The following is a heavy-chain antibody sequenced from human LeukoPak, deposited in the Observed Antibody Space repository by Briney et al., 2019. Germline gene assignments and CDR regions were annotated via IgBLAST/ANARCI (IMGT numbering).Heavy chain of an antibody. CDR1: GFTFSSYA. CDR2: ISYDGSNK. V-gene: IGHV3-30-3*01. Sequence: PGGSLRLSCAASGFTFSSYAMHWVRQAPGKGLEWVAVISYDGSNKYYADSVKGRFIISRDNSKNTLYLQMNSLRAEDTAVYYCAREYTAMAIDYWGQGTLVTVSS. J-gene: IGHJ4*02. CDR3: AREYTAMAIDY. D-gene: IGHD5-18*01.